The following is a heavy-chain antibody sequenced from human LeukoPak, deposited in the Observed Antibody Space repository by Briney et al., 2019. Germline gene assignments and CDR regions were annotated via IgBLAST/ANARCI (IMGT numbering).Heavy chain of an antibody. Sequence: PSETLSLTCAVSGYSISSGYYWGWIRQPPGKGLEWIGSIYHSGSTYCNPSLKSRVTISVDTSKNQFSLKLSSVTAADTAVYYCARPDCSGGSCYSVYAFDIWGQGTMVTVSS. CDR2: IYHSGST. V-gene: IGHV4-38-2*01. D-gene: IGHD2-15*01. J-gene: IGHJ3*02. CDR1: GYSISSGYY. CDR3: ARPDCSGGSCYSVYAFDI.